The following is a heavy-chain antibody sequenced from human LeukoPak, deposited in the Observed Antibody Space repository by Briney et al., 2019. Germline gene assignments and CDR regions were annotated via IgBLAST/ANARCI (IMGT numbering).Heavy chain of an antibody. D-gene: IGHD4-17*01. CDR2: IIPIFGTA. Sequence: GASVKVSCKASGGTFSSYAISWVRQAPGQGLEWMGGIIPIFGTANYAQKFQGRVTITTDESTSTAYMELCSLRSEDTAVYYCAKKLAYGDYVYAFDIWGQGTMVTVSS. CDR1: GGTFSSYA. CDR3: AKKLAYGDYVYAFDI. J-gene: IGHJ3*02. V-gene: IGHV1-69*05.